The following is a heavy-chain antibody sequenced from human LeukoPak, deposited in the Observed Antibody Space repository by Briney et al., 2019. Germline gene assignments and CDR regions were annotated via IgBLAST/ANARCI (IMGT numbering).Heavy chain of an antibody. V-gene: IGHV4-34*01. CDR1: GGSFSGYY. D-gene: IGHD3-10*01. CDR3: ARGMVRGVIMEDY. Sequence: SETLSLTCAVYGGSFSGYYWSWIRQPPGKGLEWIGEINHSGSTNYNPSLKSRVTISVDTSKNQFSLKLSSVTAADTAVYYCARGMVRGVIMEDYWGQGTLVTVSS. CDR2: INHSGST. J-gene: IGHJ4*02.